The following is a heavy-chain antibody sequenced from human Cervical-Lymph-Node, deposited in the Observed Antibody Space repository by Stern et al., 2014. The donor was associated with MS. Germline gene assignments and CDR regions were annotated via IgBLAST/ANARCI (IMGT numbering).Heavy chain of an antibody. CDR2: IYHSGAS. J-gene: IGHJ2*01. D-gene: IGHD2/OR15-2a*01. Sequence: QVQLQESGPGLVKPSGTLSLTCAVSGGSVSSTNWWSWVRQSPGKGLEGIGNIYHSGASNYRPSLRSRVSISLDTSKNHLSLHLTSVTAADTAVYYCARERQQYCNSEGCSYWYFDLWGRGTLVTVSS. V-gene: IGHV4-4*02. CDR3: ARERQQYCNSEGCSYWYFDL. CDR1: GGSVSSTNW.